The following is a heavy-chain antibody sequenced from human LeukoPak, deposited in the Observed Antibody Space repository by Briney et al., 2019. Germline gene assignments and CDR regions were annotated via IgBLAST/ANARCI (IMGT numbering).Heavy chain of an antibody. CDR3: ASGGSDYVWGSYRRGALWYFDL. J-gene: IGHJ2*01. V-gene: IGHV4-4*02. Sequence: PSGTLSLTCAVSGGSISSSNWWSWVRQPPGKGLEWIGEIYHSGRTNYNPSLKSRVTISVDKSKNQFSLKLSSVTAADTAVYYCASGGSDYVWGSYRRGALWYFDLWGRGTLVTVSS. D-gene: IGHD3-16*02. CDR1: GGSISSSNW. CDR2: IYHSGRT.